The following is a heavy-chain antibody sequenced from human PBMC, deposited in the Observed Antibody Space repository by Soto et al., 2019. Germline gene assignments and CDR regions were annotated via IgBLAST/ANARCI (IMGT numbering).Heavy chain of an antibody. J-gene: IGHJ5*02. CDR1: GGSISSYY. V-gene: IGHV4-59*01. D-gene: IGHD5-18*01. Sequence: SETLSLTCTVSGGSISSYYWSWIRQPPGKGLEWIGYIYYSGSTNYNPSLKSRVTISVDTSKNQFSLKLSSVTAADTAVYYCASLAGYSYGLYNWFDPWGQGTLVTVSS. CDR3: ASLAGYSYGLYNWFDP. CDR2: IYYSGST.